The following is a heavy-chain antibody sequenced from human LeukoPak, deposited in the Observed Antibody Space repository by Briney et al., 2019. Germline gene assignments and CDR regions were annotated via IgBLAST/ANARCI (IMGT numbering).Heavy chain of an antibody. CDR3: ARLAAVAGSASYYYYYYMDV. J-gene: IGHJ6*03. CDR2: IYTSGST. CDR1: GGSISSYY. V-gene: IGHV4-4*09. Sequence: PSETLSLTCTVSGGSISSYYWSWIRQPPGKGLEWIGYIYTSGSTNYNPSLKSRVTISVDTSKNQFSLKLSSVTAADTAVYYCARLAAVAGSASYYYYYYMDVWGKGTTVTVSS. D-gene: IGHD6-13*01.